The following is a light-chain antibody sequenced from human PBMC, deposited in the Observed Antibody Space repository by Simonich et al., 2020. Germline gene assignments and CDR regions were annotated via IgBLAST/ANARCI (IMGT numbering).Light chain of an antibody. J-gene: IGLJ3*02. Sequence: QSALTQPASVSGSPGQSITISCTGTSSDVGSYNLVSWYQKHPGQAPKLMIYEGSKRPSGVSNRFSGSKSGNTASLTISGRQAEDEADYYCCSYAGSSTLVFGGGTKLTVL. CDR2: EGS. CDR1: SSDVGSYNL. V-gene: IGLV2-23*01. CDR3: CSYAGSSTLV.